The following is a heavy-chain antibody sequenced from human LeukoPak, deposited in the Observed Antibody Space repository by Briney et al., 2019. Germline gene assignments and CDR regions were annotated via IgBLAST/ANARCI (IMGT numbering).Heavy chain of an antibody. CDR1: GYTFTSYD. CDR3: ARGKLGSVATIVY. CDR2: MNPNSGNT. V-gene: IGHV1-8*02. Sequence: GASVKVSCKASGYTFTSYDINWVRQATGQALEWLGWMNPNSGNTGYAQKFQGRVTMTRNTSISTAYMELSSLRSEDTAVYYCARGKLGSVATIVYWGQGTLVTVSS. D-gene: IGHD5-12*01. J-gene: IGHJ4*02.